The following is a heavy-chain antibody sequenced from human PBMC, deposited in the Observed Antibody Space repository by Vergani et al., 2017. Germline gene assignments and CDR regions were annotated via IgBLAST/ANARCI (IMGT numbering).Heavy chain of an antibody. CDR2: IIPIFGTT. CDR3: ARETRFYGGYYYYGMDV. CDR1: GGTFSSNS. Sequence: QGQLAQSGAEVKKPGSSVKVSCKASGGTFSSNSISWVRQAPGQGLEWMGRIIPIFGTTSYAQKFQGRVTILADESTSTAYMELSSLRSEDTAVYYCARETRFYGGYYYYGMDVWGQGTTVTVSS. J-gene: IGHJ6*02. D-gene: IGHD2/OR15-2a*01. V-gene: IGHV1-69*13.